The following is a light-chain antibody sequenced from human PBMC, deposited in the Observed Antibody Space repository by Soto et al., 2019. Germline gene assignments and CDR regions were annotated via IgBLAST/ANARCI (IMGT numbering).Light chain of an antibody. Sequence: EIVLTQSPGTLSLTPGERATLSCRASQSFSSRYLAWYQQKPGQAPRLLIYTASNRATGIPDRFSGSGSGTDFTLTISRLEPEDFAVYYCQQYGSSPWTFGQGTLLENK. CDR2: TAS. CDR3: QQYGSSPWT. J-gene: IGKJ5*01. V-gene: IGKV3-20*01. CDR1: QSFSSRY.